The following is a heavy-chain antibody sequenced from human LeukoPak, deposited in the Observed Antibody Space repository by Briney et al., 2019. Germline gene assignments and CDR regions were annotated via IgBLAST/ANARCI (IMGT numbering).Heavy chain of an antibody. CDR1: GGSISSGDYY. D-gene: IGHD5-18*01. V-gene: IGHV4-30-4*01. CDR2: IYYSGST. CDR3: ARGGTWIQLWPDYYYYGMDV. Sequence: PSETLSLTCTVSGGSISSGDYYWSWIRQPPGKGLEWIGYIYYSGSTYYNPSLKSRVTISVDTSKNQFSLKLSSVTAADTAVYYCARGGTWIQLWPDYYYYGMDVWGQGTTVTVSS. J-gene: IGHJ6*02.